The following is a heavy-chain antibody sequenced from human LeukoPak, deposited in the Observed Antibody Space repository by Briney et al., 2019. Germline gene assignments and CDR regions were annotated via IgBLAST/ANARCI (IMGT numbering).Heavy chain of an antibody. CDR3: AKDGSYYFDY. CDR1: GFTFSRYA. J-gene: IGHJ4*02. Sequence: GGSLRLSCAVSGFTFSRYAMSWVRQAPGKGLEWVSIISGGGGSTNHADSVKGRFTISRDISKNTLYLQMNSLRAEDTAVYYCAKDGSYYFDYWGQGTLVTVYS. CDR2: ISGGGGST. V-gene: IGHV3-23*01.